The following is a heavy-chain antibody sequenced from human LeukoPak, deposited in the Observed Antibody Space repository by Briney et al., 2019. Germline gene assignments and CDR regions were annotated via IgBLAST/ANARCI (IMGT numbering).Heavy chain of an antibody. CDR1: SDSISPYY. CDR2: VYYSGST. Sequence: SETLPLTCTVSSDSISPYYWSWIRQSPGTGLEWIGCVYYSGSTTYNPSLKSRVTISIDTSKNQFSLKLTSVTAADTAMYYCARSEEMAALFDYWGQGTLVTVSS. CDR3: ARSEEMAALFDY. D-gene: IGHD5-24*01. V-gene: IGHV4-59*01. J-gene: IGHJ4*02.